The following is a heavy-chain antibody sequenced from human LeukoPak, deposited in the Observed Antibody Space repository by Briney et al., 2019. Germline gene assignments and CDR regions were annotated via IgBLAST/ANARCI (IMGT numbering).Heavy chain of an antibody. D-gene: IGHD3-9*01. CDR1: GGTFSSYA. Sequence: SVKVSCKASGGTFSSYAISWVRQAPGQGLEWMGGIIPIFGTANYAQKFQGRVTITADESTSTAYMELSSLRSEDTAVYFCEQKPAYDILTGFRAFDIWGQGTMVTVSS. CDR2: IIPIFGTA. V-gene: IGHV1-69*01. CDR3: EQKPAYDILTGFRAFDI. J-gene: IGHJ3*02.